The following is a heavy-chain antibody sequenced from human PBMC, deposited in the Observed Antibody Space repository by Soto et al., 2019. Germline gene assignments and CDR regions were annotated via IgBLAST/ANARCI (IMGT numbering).Heavy chain of an antibody. V-gene: IGHV3-23*01. J-gene: IGHJ4*02. Sequence: EVQLLESGGGLVQPGGSLRLSCAASGFTFSSYAMSWVRQAPGKGLEWVSAISGSGGSTYYADSVKGRFTISRDNSKNTLNLQMTSLRASDTAVYYCAKVKNVVRFLEWLLAPFDYLGQGTLVIFSS. D-gene: IGHD3-3*01. CDR2: ISGSGGST. CDR3: AKVKNVVRFLEWLLAPFDY. CDR1: GFTFSSYA.